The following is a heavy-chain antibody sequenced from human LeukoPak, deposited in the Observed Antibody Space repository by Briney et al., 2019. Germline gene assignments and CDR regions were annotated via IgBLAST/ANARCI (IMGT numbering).Heavy chain of an antibody. CDR3: ARSEGYYDSSGYDY. V-gene: IGHV1-18*01. J-gene: IGHJ4*02. CDR1: NYTFTSHD. D-gene: IGHD3-22*01. CDR2: ISPYTGNT. Sequence: GASVKVSCKESNYTFTSHDISWVRQAPGQGLEWMGWISPYTGNTKYAQKFQGRVTMTTDTSTSTAYMELRSLRSDDTAVYYCARSEGYYDSSGYDYWGQGTLVTVSS.